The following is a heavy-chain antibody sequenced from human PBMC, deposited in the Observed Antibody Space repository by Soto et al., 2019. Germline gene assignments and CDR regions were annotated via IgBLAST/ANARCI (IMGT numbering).Heavy chain of an antibody. V-gene: IGHV4-39*01. Sequence: PSETLSPTCTVSTDSSSFTNSYWGWIRQPPGKGLQWIGSSSYNGGTFYNPSLKGRVVISFDTSKKQSSLQVTSVTAADTAVYFCARHRIEVVWRGFDFWGQGSPVTVSS. CDR1: TDSSSFTNSY. CDR2: SSYNGGT. CDR3: ARHRIEVVWRGFDF. D-gene: IGHD3-10*01. J-gene: IGHJ4*02.